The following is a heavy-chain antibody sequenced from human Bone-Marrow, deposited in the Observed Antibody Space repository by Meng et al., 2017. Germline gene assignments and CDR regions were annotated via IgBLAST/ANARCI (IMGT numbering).Heavy chain of an antibody. J-gene: IGHJ4*02. CDR1: RFTFSSYA. CDR2: ISGSGGST. Sequence: HLLACGGGLVPPGGALRPSCAASRFTFSSYAMSWVRQAPGKGLEWVSAISGSGGSTYYADSVKGRFTISRDNSKNTLYLQMNSLRAEDTAVYYCAKGIGSYGYYFDYWGQGTLVTVSS. V-gene: IGHV3-23*01. D-gene: IGHD5-18*01. CDR3: AKGIGSYGYYFDY.